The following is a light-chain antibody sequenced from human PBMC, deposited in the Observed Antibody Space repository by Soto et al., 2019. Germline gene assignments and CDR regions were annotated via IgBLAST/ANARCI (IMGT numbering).Light chain of an antibody. CDR3: CSYAGSSTPYV. Sequence: QSALTQPASVSGPPGQSITISCTGTSSDVGSYKLVSWYQQHPGKAPKLMIYEGSKRPSGVSNRFSGSKSGNTASLAISGLQAEDEADYYCCSYAGSSTPYVFGTGTKVTVL. CDR1: SSDVGSYKL. J-gene: IGLJ1*01. V-gene: IGLV2-23*01. CDR2: EGS.